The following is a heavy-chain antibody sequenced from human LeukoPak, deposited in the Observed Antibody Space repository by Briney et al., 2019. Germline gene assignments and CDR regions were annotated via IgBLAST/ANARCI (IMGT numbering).Heavy chain of an antibody. CDR3: ARPKTRITIFGVVIGSPWFDP. CDR1: GYTFTSYD. Sequence: ASVKVSCKASGYTFTSYDINWVRQATGQGLEWMGWMNPNSGNTGYAQKFQGRGTMTRNNSISTAYMELSSLRSEDTAVYYCARPKTRITIFGVVIGSPWFDPWGQGTLVTVSS. D-gene: IGHD3-3*01. V-gene: IGHV1-8*01. J-gene: IGHJ5*02. CDR2: MNPNSGNT.